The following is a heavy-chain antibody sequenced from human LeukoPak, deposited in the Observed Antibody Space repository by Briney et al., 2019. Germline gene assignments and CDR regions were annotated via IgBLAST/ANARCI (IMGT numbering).Heavy chain of an antibody. CDR1: GDSVSSNSAA. J-gene: IGHJ3*02. Sequence: SQTLSLTCAISGDSVSSNSAAWNWIRQSPSRGLEWLGRTYYRSKWYNNYAVSVKSRITINPDTSKNQFSLQLNSVTSEDTAVYYCARDRRPSSSWSHDAFDIWGQGTMVTVSS. V-gene: IGHV6-1*01. D-gene: IGHD6-13*01. CDR2: TYYRSKWYN. CDR3: ARDRRPSSSWSHDAFDI.